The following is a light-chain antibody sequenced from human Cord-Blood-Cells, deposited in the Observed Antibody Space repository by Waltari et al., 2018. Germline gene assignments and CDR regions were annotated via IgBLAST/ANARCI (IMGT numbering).Light chain of an antibody. J-gene: IGKJ2*01. Sequence: EIVMPQSPATLSVSPGERAPLSCRASQSVSSNLAWYQQKPGQAPRLLIYGASTRATGIPARFSGSGYGTEFTLTISSLQSEDFAVYYCQQYNNWPYTFGQGTKLEIK. V-gene: IGKV3-15*01. CDR1: QSVSSN. CDR2: GAS. CDR3: QQYNNWPYT.